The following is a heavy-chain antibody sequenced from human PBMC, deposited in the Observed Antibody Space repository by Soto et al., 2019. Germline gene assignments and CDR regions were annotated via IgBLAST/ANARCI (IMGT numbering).Heavy chain of an antibody. D-gene: IGHD3-22*01. CDR2: INPSGGST. CDR3: ALTITMIVAGPFDI. Sequence: ASVKVSCKASGYTFTSYYMHWVRQAPGQGLEWMGIINPSGGSTNYAQKFQGRVTITADKSTSTAYMELSSLRSEDTAVYYCALTITMIVAGPFDIWGQGTMVTVSS. J-gene: IGHJ3*02. V-gene: IGHV1-46*01. CDR1: GYTFTSYY.